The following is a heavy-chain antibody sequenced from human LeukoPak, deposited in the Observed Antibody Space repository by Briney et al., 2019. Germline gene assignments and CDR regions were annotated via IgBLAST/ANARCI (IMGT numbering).Heavy chain of an antibody. CDR2: ISYDGSNR. J-gene: IGHJ4*02. V-gene: IGHV3-30*02. CDR3: AKETRGSYSDY. D-gene: IGHD5-12*01. Sequence: PGGSLRLSCAASGFTFRSSGMHWVRQAPGKGLEWVAFISYDGSNRYYADSVKGRFTISRDNSKNTLYLQMNSLRAEDTAVYYCAKETRGSYSDYWGQGTLVTVSS. CDR1: GFTFRSSG.